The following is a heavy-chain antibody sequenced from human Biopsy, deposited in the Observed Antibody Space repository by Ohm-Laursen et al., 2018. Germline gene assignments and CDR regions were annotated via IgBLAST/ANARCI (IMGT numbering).Heavy chain of an antibody. CDR3: AKDRWEKNLHYGGGVDL. D-gene: IGHD4-17*01. J-gene: IGHJ6*02. V-gene: IGHV3-30*18. CDR1: GFTFSNYG. CDR2: ILYGGNDE. Sequence: SLRLSCAASGFTFSNYGMHWVRQAPGKGLEWVALILYGGNDEYYADSVEGRFTISRDNSKNTVLLQMNSLRAEDTALYYCAKDRWEKNLHYGGGVDLWGQGTTVTVSS.